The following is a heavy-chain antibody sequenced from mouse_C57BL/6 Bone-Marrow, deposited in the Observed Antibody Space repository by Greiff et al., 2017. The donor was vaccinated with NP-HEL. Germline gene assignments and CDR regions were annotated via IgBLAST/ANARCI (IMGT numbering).Heavy chain of an antibody. J-gene: IGHJ3*01. CDR3: ARGDYCGSIFAY. D-gene: IGHD1-1*01. V-gene: IGHV5-6*01. CDR1: GFTFSSYG. CDR2: ISSGGSYT. Sequence: EVQVVESGGDLVKPGGSLKLSCAASGFTFSSYGMSWVRQTPDKRLEWVATISSGGSYTYYPDSVKGRFTISRDNAKNTLYLQMSSLKSEDTAMYYCARGDYCGSIFAYWGQGTLVTVSA.